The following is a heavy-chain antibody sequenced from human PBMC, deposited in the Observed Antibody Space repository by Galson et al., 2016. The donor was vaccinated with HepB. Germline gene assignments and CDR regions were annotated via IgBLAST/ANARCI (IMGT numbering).Heavy chain of an antibody. V-gene: IGHV3-74*01. J-gene: IGHJ4*02. CDR2: IDSDGSGT. CDR3: ARVHWQLPNPLFDY. D-gene: IGHD2-15*01. CDR1: GFSFSYYW. Sequence: SLRLSCAASGFSFSYYWMHWVRQAPGKGLVWVSRIDSDGSGTSYADSVKGRFTISRDNAKNTLYLQMNSLRAEDTAVYYCARVHWQLPNPLFDYWGQGTLVTVSS.